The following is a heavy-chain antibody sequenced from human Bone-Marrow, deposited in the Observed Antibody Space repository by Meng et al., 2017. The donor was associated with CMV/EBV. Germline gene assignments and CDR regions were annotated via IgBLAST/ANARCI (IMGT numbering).Heavy chain of an antibody. V-gene: IGHV1-69*02. CDR3: ASSGYSSSWYEVYYYGKDV. CDR2: IIPILGIA. D-gene: IGHD6-13*01. J-gene: IGHJ6*02. Sequence: SVKVSCKASGGTFSSYTISWVRQAPGQGLEWMGRIIPILGIANYAQKFQGRVTITADKSTSTAYMELSSLRSEYTAVYYCASSGYSSSWYEVYYYGKDVWGQGTTVNVSS. CDR1: GGTFSSYT.